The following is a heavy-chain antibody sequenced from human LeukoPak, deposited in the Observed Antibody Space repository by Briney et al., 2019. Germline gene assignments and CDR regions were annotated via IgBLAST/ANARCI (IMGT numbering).Heavy chain of an antibody. J-gene: IGHJ4*02. D-gene: IGHD3-22*01. CDR3: AKKTHYYDSSGYYDY. CDR2: ISGSGGRT. CDR1: GFTFSSFA. Sequence: GGSLRLSCAASGFTFSSFAMSWVRQAPGKGLEWVSAISGSGGRTYSADSVTGRFTISRDNSRNTLYLQMNSLRAEDMAVYYCAKKTHYYDSSGYYDYWGQGTLVTVSS. V-gene: IGHV3-23*01.